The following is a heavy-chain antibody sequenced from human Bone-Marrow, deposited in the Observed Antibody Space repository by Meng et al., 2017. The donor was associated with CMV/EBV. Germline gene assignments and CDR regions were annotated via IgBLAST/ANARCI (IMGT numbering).Heavy chain of an antibody. V-gene: IGHV5-51*01. J-gene: IGHJ3*02. Sequence: GESLKISCKGSGYSFTSYWIGWVRQMPGKGLEWMGIIYPGDSDTTYSPSFQGQVTISADKSINTAYLHWSSLKASDSAMYYCASPQLLGHYDFWNRYYTSPFNIWGQGTMVTVSS. CDR3: ASPQLLGHYDFWNRYYTSPFNI. D-gene: IGHD3-3*01. CDR2: IYPGDSDT. CDR1: GYSFTSYW.